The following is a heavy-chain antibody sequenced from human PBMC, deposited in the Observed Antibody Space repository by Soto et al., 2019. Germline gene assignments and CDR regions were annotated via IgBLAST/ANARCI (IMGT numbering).Heavy chain of an antibody. CDR2: ITSSGSYI. CDR3: AVGISVVRGVVVKIYGVDV. D-gene: IGHD3-10*01. V-gene: IGHV3-21*01. Sequence: EVQLVESGGGLVKPGGSLRLSCAASGFSFSNFGMNWVRQAPGKGLEWVSSITSSGSYIYYADSAKGRFTISRDNAKNSLFLQMDSLRAKDTDVYYCAVGISVVRGVVVKIYGVDVWGQGTKVTVSS. CDR1: GFSFSNFG. J-gene: IGHJ6*02.